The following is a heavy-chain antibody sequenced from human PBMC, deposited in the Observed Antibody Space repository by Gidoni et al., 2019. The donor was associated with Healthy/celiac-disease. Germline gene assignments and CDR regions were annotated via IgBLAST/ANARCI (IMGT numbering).Heavy chain of an antibody. V-gene: IGHV3-48*01. CDR2: ISSSSSTI. D-gene: IGHD6-19*01. J-gene: IGHJ5*02. CDR1: GFTFSSYS. CDR3: ASLIAVAGKNWFDP. Sequence: EVQLVESGGGLVQPGGSLRLSCAASGFTFSSYSMNWVRQAPGKGLEWVSYISSSSSTIYYADSVKGRFTISRDNAKNSLYLQMNSLRAEDTAVYYCASLIAVAGKNWFDPWGQGTLVTVSS.